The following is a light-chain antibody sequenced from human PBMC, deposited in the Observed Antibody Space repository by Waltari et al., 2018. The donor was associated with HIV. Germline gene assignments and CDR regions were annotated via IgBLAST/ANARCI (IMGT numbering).Light chain of an antibody. J-gene: IGLJ3*02. CDR1: DSDFGLYNF. V-gene: IGLV2-14*03. Sequence: AVTQPASVSGLPGQSTTISCTGGDSDFGLYNFVSWYQQHSGKTPKLILYDVDSRASGVSERFSGSMSGNTASLTISGLRAEDEAHYYCASFTGDNTVMFGGGTEVTVL. CDR3: ASFTGDNTVM. CDR2: DVD.